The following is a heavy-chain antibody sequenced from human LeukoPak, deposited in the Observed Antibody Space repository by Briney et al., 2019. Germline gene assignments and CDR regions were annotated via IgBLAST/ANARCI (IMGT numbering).Heavy chain of an antibody. CDR3: ARDLSVGVSWFDP. CDR1: GYTFTSYG. Sequence: GASVKVSCKASGYTFTSYGISWVRQAPGQGLEWMGWISAYDGNTNYAQKLQGRVNMTTDTSTSTAYMELRSLRSDGTAVYYCARDLSVGVSWFDPWGQGTLVTVSS. CDR2: ISAYDGNT. D-gene: IGHD2-21*01. V-gene: IGHV1-18*01. J-gene: IGHJ5*02.